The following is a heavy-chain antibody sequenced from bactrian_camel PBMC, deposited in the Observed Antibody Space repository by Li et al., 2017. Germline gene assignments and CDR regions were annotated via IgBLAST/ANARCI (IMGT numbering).Heavy chain of an antibody. D-gene: IGHD6*01. J-gene: IGHJ4*01. V-gene: IGHV3S6*01. CDR3: AADSFLRGSWCAELDRFGYNH. Sequence: VQLVESGGGSVQAGGSLRLSCAASGYTVSSSCIAWLRQAPGKEREGVARVDSDGIASYADSVKGRFTVSRDNANNTINLMMNSLKPEDTAMYYCAADSFLRGSWCAELDRFGYNHWGQGTQVTVS. CDR1: GYTVSSSC. CDR2: VDSDGIA.